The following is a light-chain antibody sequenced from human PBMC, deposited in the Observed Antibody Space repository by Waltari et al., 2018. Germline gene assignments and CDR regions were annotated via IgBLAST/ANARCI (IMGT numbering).Light chain of an antibody. V-gene: IGKV3-15*01. CDR1: QSISSN. J-gene: IGKJ2*01. CDR2: GAS. CDR3: QQYDHWPSYT. Sequence: EIVMTQSPATLSVSPGERATLPCRASQSISSNLAWYQQKPGQAPRLLIYGASTRATGIPARFSGSGSGTEFTLTISSLQSDDFAVYHCQQYDHWPSYTFGQGTKLEIK.